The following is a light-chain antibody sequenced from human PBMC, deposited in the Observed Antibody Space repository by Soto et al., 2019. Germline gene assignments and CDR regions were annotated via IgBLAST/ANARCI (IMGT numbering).Light chain of an antibody. J-gene: IGKJ1*01. V-gene: IGKV3-20*01. CDR2: GAF. Sequence: EIVLTQSPGTLSLSPGERVTLSCRASQNIRSTYLGWYQQKPGQAHRLLMYGAFSRATGVPDRFSGSGSGTDFTLTISRLEPADVAVYFCHHYDRSRGTFGQGTKVEIK. CDR1: QNIRSTY. CDR3: HHYDRSRGT.